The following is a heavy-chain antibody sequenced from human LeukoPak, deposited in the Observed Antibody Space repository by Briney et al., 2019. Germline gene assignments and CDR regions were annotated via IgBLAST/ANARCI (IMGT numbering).Heavy chain of an antibody. V-gene: IGHV4-34*01. CDR3: ARGPRGYSYQPPYYYYGMDV. J-gene: IGHJ6*02. CDR1: GGSFSGYY. Sequence: PSETLSLTCAVYGGSFSGYYWSWIRQPPGKGLEWIGEINHSGSTNYNPSLKSRVTVSVDTSKNQFSLKLSSVTAADTAVYYCARGPRGYSYQPPYYYYGMDVWGQGTTVTVSS. CDR2: INHSGST. D-gene: IGHD5-18*01.